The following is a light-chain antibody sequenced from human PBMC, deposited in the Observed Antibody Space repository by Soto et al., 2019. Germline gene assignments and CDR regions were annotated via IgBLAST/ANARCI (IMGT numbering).Light chain of an antibody. CDR3: GTWDSSLAAFV. CDR2: DNT. J-gene: IGLJ1*01. CDR1: SSNSGENY. Sequence: QSVLTQPPSVSAAPGQKVTISCSGGSSNSGENYVSLYQQLPGTAPKFLIYDNTKRPSGIPDLVSGSKSGTSATLAITGLQTGDEADYYCGTWDSSLAAFVFGSGTKVTVL. V-gene: IGLV1-51*01.